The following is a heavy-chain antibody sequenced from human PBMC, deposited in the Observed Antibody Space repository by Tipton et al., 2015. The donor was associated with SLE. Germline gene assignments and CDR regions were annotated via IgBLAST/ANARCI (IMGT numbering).Heavy chain of an antibody. CDR3: ARDNGDGYNSMDV. D-gene: IGHD5-24*01. J-gene: IGHJ6*01. V-gene: IGHV3-30*04. CDR1: GFTFSTYA. Sequence: SLRLSCAASGFTFSTYAMHWVRQAPGKGLESVAVISNDGGNAYYADSVKGRFTISRDNSKNTLYLQMNSLRAEDTAVYYCARDNGDGYNSMDVWGQGTTVTVSS. CDR2: ISNDGGNA.